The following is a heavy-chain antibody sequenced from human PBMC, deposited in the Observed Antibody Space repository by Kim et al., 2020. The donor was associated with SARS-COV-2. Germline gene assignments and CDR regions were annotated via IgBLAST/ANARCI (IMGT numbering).Heavy chain of an antibody. Sequence: SVKVSCKASGGTFSSYAISWVRQAPGQGLEWMGGIIPIFGTANYAQKFQGRVTITADESTSTAYMELSSLRSEDTAVYYCASSNWNYEFEYYYYMDVWGKGTTVTVSS. CDR1: GGTFSSYA. D-gene: IGHD1-7*01. J-gene: IGHJ6*03. V-gene: IGHV1-69*13. CDR3: ASSNWNYEFEYYYYMDV. CDR2: IIPIFGTA.